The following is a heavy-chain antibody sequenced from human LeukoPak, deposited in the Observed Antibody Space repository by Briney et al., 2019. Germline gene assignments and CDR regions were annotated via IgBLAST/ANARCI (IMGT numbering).Heavy chain of an antibody. Sequence: ESGPTLVKPTQPLTLTCTFSGFSLGTSGVGVGWIRQPPGKALEWLALIYWDDDKRYRPSLRSRLTITKDTSKNQVVLTMTNMDPVDTATYYCAHLPSSLLVYSTGRYFQHWGRGTLVTVSS. CDR3: AHLPSSLLVYSTGRYFQH. CDR2: IYWDDDK. J-gene: IGHJ1*01. CDR1: GFSLGTSGVG. D-gene: IGHD6-25*01. V-gene: IGHV2-5*02.